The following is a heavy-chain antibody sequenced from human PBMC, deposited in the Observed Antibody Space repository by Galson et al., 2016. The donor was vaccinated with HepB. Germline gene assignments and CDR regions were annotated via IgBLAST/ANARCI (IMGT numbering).Heavy chain of an antibody. V-gene: IGHV3-23*01. J-gene: IGHJ4*02. CDR1: GFSVTSSY. Sequence: SLRLSCAASGFSVTSSYMSWVRQAPGKGPEWVSVISGSAYNTHYADSVRGRFTISRDNSRNTLYLQMNSLRAEDTAIYYCARDVAMIRGIINPFDYWGQGTLVTVSS. D-gene: IGHD3-10*01. CDR3: ARDVAMIRGIINPFDY. CDR2: ISGSAYNT.